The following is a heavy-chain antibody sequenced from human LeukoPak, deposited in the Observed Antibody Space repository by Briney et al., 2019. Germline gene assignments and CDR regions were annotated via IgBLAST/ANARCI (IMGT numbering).Heavy chain of an antibody. V-gene: IGHV4-4*07. D-gene: IGHD3-3*01. CDR2: IYTSGSA. J-gene: IGHJ2*01. CDR1: GDSISSYY. Sequence: SETLSLTCAVSGDSISSYYWSWIRQPAGKGLEWIGRIYTSGSADYNPSLKSRVTMSVDTSKNQFSLKLTSVTAADTAVYYCARGILAKGYFDLWGRDTLVTVSS. CDR3: ARGILAKGYFDL.